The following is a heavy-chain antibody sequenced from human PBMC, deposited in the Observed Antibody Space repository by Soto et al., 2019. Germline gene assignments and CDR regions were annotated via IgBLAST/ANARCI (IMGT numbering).Heavy chain of an antibody. Sequence: ASVKVSCKASGYTFTSYAMHWVRQAPGQRLEWMGWINAGNGNTKYSQKFQGRVTITRDTSASTAYMELSSLRSEDTAVYYCARVPVYCSGGSCYPGPLGYWGQLTLVTVSS. J-gene: IGHJ4*02. CDR3: ARVPVYCSGGSCYPGPLGY. CDR1: GYTFTSYA. CDR2: INAGNGNT. V-gene: IGHV1-3*01. D-gene: IGHD2-15*01.